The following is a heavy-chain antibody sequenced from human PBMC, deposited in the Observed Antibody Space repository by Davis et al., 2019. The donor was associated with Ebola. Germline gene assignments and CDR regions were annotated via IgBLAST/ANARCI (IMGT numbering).Heavy chain of an antibody. CDR1: GFTFSSYA. CDR2: ISYDGSNK. CDR3: ARVVAAGPFDY. V-gene: IGHV3-30-3*01. J-gene: IGHJ4*02. D-gene: IGHD2-15*01. Sequence: GESLKISCAASGFTFSSYAMHWVRQAPGKGLEWVAVISYDGSNKYYADSVKGRFTISRDNSKNTLYLQMNSLRAEDTAVYYCARVVAAGPFDYWGQGTLVTVSS.